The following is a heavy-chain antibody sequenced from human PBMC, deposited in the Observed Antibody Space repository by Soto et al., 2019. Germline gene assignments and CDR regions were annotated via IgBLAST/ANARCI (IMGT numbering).Heavy chain of an antibody. V-gene: IGHV1-46*01. D-gene: IGHD3-3*01. CDR3: ARDSALRFLEWSIDY. CDR2: INPSGGST. CDR1: GYTFTSYY. J-gene: IGHJ4*02. Sequence: XSVKVSCKASGYTFTSYYMHWVRQAPGQGLEWMGIINPSGGSTSYAQKFQGRVTMTRDTSTSTVYMELSSLRSEDTAVYYCARDSALRFLEWSIDYWGQGTLVTVSS.